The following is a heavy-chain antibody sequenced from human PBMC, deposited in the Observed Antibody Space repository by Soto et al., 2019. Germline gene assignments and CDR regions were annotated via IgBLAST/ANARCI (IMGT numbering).Heavy chain of an antibody. CDR1: GFTFDDYA. Sequence: EVQLVESGGGLVQPGRSLRLSCAASGFTFDDYAMHWVRQAPGKGLEWVSGISWNSGSIGYADSVKGRFTISRDNAKNSLYLQMNSLRAEDTALYYCAKGPGVTHYYYYGMDVWGQGTTVTVSS. D-gene: IGHD4-4*01. CDR3: AKGPGVTHYYYYGMDV. CDR2: ISWNSGSI. V-gene: IGHV3-9*01. J-gene: IGHJ6*02.